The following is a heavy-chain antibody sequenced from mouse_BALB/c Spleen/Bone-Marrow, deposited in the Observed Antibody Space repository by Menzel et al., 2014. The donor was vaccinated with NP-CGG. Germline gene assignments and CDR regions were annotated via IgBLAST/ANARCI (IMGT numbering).Heavy chain of an antibody. CDR2: ISNLAYSI. D-gene: IGHD1-1*01. CDR3: ARALAYGSSFDY. V-gene: IGHV5-15*02. CDR1: GFTFSDYG. J-gene: IGHJ2*01. Sequence: EVNVVESGGGLVQPGGSRKLSCAASGFTFSDYGMAWVRQAPGKGPEWVAFISNLAYSIYYTDTVTGRFTISRENAKNPLYLEMSSLRSEDKAMYYCARALAYGSSFDYWGQGTTLTVSS.